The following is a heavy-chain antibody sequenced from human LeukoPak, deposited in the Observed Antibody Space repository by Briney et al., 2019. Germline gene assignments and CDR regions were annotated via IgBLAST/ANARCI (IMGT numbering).Heavy chain of an antibody. D-gene: IGHD3-3*01. V-gene: IGHV1-8*01. J-gene: IGHJ6*03. CDR2: MNPNSGNT. CDR3: ARSSRHYDFWSGLDYYYYMDV. CDR1: GYTFTSYN. Sequence: ASVKVSCKASGYTFTSYNINRVRHATGQGLEWMGWMNPNSGNTGYALKFQGRVTMTRNTSISTAYMELSSLRSEDTAVYYCARSSRHYDFWSGLDYYYYMDVWGKGTTVTVSS.